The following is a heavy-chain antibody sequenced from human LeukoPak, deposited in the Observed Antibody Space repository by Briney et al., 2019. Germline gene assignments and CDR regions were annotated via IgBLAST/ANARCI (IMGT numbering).Heavy chain of an antibody. CDR2: INYSGST. V-gene: IGHV4-59*01. Sequence: SASLSLTCTASGGSISTYYWSWIRQPPGQGLEWIGYINYSGSTKYNPSLKSRVTILVDKSKNQFSLTENSENAADTAVYHCARASPYDNWSGYWFHPWGQGTLVSVPS. J-gene: IGHJ5*02. CDR3: ARASPYDNWSGYWFHP. D-gene: IGHD3-3*01. CDR1: GGSISTYY.